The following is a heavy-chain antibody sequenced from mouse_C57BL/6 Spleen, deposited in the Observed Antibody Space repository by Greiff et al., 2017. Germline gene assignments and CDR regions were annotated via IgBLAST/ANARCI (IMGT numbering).Heavy chain of an antibody. CDR2: ISDGGSYT. D-gene: IGHD1-1*01. Sequence: EVQVVESGGGLVKHGGSLKLSCAASGFTFSSYAMSWVRQTPEKRLEWVATISDGGSYTYYPDNVKGRFTISRDNAKNNLYLQMSHLKSEDTAMYYCARGGTTVVDAMDYWGQGTSVTVSS. V-gene: IGHV5-4*01. J-gene: IGHJ4*01. CDR1: GFTFSSYA. CDR3: ARGGTTVVDAMDY.